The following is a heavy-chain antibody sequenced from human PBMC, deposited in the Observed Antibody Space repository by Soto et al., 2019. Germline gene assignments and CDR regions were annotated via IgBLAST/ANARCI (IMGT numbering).Heavy chain of an antibody. CDR3: ARGGSGSDIDY. CDR2: ISGYDGNT. Sequence: HVQLVQSEPEVKKPGASVKVSCKASGYTFRRYGINWVRQAPGQGLEWMGWISGYDGNTNYAQMFQGRVTLTTDTSTTTAYMALRRLRSDDTAVYYCARGGSGSDIDYWGRGALVTVSS. J-gene: IGHJ4*02. CDR1: GYTFRRYG. D-gene: IGHD3-22*01. V-gene: IGHV1-18*01.